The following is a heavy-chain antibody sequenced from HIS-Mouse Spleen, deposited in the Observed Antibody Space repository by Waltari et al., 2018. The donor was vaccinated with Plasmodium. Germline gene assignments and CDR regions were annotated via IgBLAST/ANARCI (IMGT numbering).Heavy chain of an antibody. J-gene: IGHJ6*02. Sequence: LVESGGGVVQPGRSLRLSCAASGFTFSSYAMYWARQAPGKGLVWVAVILYDGSNKHYADSVKGRFTISRDNSKNTLYLQMNSLRAEDTAVYYCARAHTGYSSSWYYSGMDVWGQGTTVTVSS. D-gene: IGHD6-13*01. CDR3: ARAHTGYSSSWYYSGMDV. CDR1: GFTFSSYA. V-gene: IGHV3-30*04. CDR2: ILYDGSNK.